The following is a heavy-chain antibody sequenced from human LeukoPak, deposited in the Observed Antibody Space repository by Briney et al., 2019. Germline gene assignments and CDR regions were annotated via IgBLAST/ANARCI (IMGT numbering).Heavy chain of an antibody. CDR1: GYTFTSYA. V-gene: IGHV1-3*01. CDR3: ARGASYYYDSSGYSHFDY. D-gene: IGHD3-22*01. CDR2: INAGNGNT. Sequence: ASVKVSCRASGYTFTSYAMHWVRQAPGQRLEWMGWINAGNGNTKYSQKFQGRVTITRDTSASTAYMELSGLRSEDTAVYYCARGASYYYDSSGYSHFDYWGQGTLVTVSS. J-gene: IGHJ4*02.